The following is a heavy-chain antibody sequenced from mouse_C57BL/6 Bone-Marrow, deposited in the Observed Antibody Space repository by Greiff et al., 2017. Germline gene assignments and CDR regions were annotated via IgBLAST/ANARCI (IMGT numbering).Heavy chain of an antibody. V-gene: IGHV1-75*01. D-gene: IGHD2-5*01. CDR3: ARGTVYYSNYWYFDV. CDR1: GYTFTDYY. Sequence: LEESGPELVKPGASVKISCKASGYTFTDYYINWVKQRPGQGLECIGWIFPGSGSTYYNEKFKGKATLTVDKSSSTAYMLLSSLTSEDSAVYFCARGTVYYSNYWYFDVWGTGTTVTVSS. CDR2: IFPGSGST. J-gene: IGHJ1*03.